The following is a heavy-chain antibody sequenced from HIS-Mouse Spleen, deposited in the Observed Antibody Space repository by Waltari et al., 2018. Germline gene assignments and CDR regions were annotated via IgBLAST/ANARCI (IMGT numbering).Heavy chain of an antibody. CDR1: GVTFSSYA. D-gene: IGHD5-18*01. CDR3: ARGFVDTAMVDY. J-gene: IGHJ4*02. Sequence: QVQLVESGGGVVQPGRSLRLSCAASGVTFSSYAMHWVRQAPGKGLEWVAVISYDGSNKYYADSVKGRFTISRDNSKNTLYLQMNSLRAEDTAVYYCARGFVDTAMVDYWGQGTLVTVSS. V-gene: IGHV3-30-3*01. CDR2: ISYDGSNK.